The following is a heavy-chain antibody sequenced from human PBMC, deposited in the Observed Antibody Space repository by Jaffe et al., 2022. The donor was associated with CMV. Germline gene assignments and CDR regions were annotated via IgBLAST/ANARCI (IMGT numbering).Heavy chain of an antibody. CDR1: GFTFSSYA. D-gene: IGHD2-21*02. CDR2: ISGSGGST. V-gene: IGHV3-23*01. Sequence: EVQLLESGGGLVQPGGSLRLSCAASGFTFSSYAMSWVRQAPGKGLEWVSAISGSGGSTYYADSVKGRFTISRDNSKNTLYLQMNSLRAEDTAVYYCAKLAHIVVVTVPDAFDIWGQGTMVTVSS. J-gene: IGHJ3*02. CDR3: AKLAHIVVVTVPDAFDI.